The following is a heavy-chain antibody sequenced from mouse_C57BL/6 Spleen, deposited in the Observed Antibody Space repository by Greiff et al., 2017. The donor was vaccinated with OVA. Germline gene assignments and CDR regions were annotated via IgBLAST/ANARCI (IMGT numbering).Heavy chain of an antibody. V-gene: IGHV5-17*01. J-gene: IGHJ4*01. CDR3: ARVRFTAVVARYAMDY. CDR2: ISSGSSTI. CDR1: GFTFSDYG. Sequence: EVMLVESGGGLVKPGGSLKLSCAASGFTFSDYGMHWVRQAPEKGLEWVAYISSGSSTIYYADTVKGRFTISRDNATNTLFLQMTSLRSEDTAMYYCARVRFTAVVARYAMDYWGQGTSVTVSS. D-gene: IGHD1-1*01.